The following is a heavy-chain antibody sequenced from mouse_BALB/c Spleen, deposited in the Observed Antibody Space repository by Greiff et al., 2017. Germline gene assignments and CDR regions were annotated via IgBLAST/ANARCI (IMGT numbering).Heavy chain of an antibody. V-gene: IGHV5-17*02. CDR3: ARSNYGYGFAY. D-gene: IGHD1-2*01. CDR1: GFTFSSFG. Sequence: EVMLVESGGGLVQPGGSRKLSCAASGFTFSSFGMHWVRQAPEKGLEWVAYISSGSSTIYYADTVKGRFTISRDNPKNTLFLQMTSLRSEDTAMYYCARSNYGYGFAYWGQGTLVTVSA. CDR2: ISSGSSTI. J-gene: IGHJ3*01.